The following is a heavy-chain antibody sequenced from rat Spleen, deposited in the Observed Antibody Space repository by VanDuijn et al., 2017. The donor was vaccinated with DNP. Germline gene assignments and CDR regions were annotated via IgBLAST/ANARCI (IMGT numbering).Heavy chain of an antibody. CDR2: IIYDGSRT. Sequence: EVQLVESGGGLVQPGGSLRLSCIASGFTFSDFWMTWVRQAPGKGLEWVATIIYDGSRTYYRDSVKGRFTISRDNAKSTLYLQMDSLRSEDTATYYCATFEGRDAWGQGTSVTVSS. CDR1: GFTFSDFW. V-gene: IGHV5S10*01. D-gene: IGHD1-11*01. CDR3: ATFEGRDA. J-gene: IGHJ4*01.